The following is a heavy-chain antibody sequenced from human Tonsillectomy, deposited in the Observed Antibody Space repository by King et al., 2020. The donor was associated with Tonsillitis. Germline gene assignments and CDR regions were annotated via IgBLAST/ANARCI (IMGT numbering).Heavy chain of an antibody. V-gene: IGHV3-23*04. CDR2: IRSGGDKT. CDR3: AKAPSPHWGLTDFDY. D-gene: IGHD7-27*01. J-gene: IGHJ4*02. CDR1: GFTFNNFA. Sequence: VQLVQSGGGLVQPGGSLRLSCAASGFTFNNFAMTWVRQAPGKGLQWVSTIRSGGDKTYYADSVKGRFTISRDNSQNTMSLQMNSLRAEDSAIYYCAKAPSPHWGLTDFDYWGQGTVVSVPS.